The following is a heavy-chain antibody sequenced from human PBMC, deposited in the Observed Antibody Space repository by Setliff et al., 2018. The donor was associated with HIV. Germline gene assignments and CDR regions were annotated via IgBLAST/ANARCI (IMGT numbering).Heavy chain of an antibody. J-gene: IGHJ4*02. CDR2: IYHTGDT. Sequence: SETLSLTCVVSGCSISNTGHYWGWIRQPPGKGLEWIGSIYHTGDTYDNPSLKNRVTISRDTSKDRFSMNLRSETAADTAIYYCARHKTHDYDGNSVYFDFWGQVILVTVSS. CDR3: ARHKTHDYDGNSVYFDF. D-gene: IGHD4-17*01. V-gene: IGHV4-38-2*01. CDR1: GCSISNTGHY.